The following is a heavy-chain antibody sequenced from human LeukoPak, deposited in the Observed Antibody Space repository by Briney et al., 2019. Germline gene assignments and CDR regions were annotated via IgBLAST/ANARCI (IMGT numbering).Heavy chain of an antibody. CDR2: INHSGST. CDR1: GGSFSGYY. Sequence: PSETLSLTCAVYGGSFSGYYWSWIRQPPGKGLEWIGEINHSGSTNYNPSLKSRVTISVDTSKNQFSLKLSSVTAADTAVYYCAREIMRNYYDRYYFDYWGQGTLVTVSS. CDR3: AREIMRNYYDRYYFDY. V-gene: IGHV4-34*01. J-gene: IGHJ4*02. D-gene: IGHD3-22*01.